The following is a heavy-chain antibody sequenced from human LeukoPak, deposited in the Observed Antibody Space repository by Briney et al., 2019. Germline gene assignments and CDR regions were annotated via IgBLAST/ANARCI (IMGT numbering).Heavy chain of an antibody. CDR3: ARSKYSYGSYYFDY. V-gene: IGHV3-33*01. CDR2: IWYDGSNK. J-gene: IGHJ4*02. D-gene: IGHD5-18*01. CDR1: GFTFSSYG. Sequence: GGSLRLSCAASGFTFSSYGMHWVRQAPGKGLEWVAVIWYDGSNKYYADSVKGRFTISRDNSKNTLYLQMNSPRAEDTAVYYCARSKYSYGSYYFDYWGQGTLVTVSS.